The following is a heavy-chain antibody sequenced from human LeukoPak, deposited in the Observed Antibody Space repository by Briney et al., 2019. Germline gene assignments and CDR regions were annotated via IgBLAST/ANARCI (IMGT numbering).Heavy chain of an antibody. D-gene: IGHD6-19*01. CDR3: ARRPRRPVANASYSDY. Sequence: PSETLSLTCTVSGGSISSSSYYWVWIRQPPGKGLEWIGSIYYSGSTYYNPSLMSRVTISVDTSKSQFSLKLSSVTAAATAVYYCARRPRRPVANASYSDYGGQGTLV. CDR2: IYYSGST. CDR1: GGSISSSSYY. J-gene: IGHJ4*02. V-gene: IGHV4-39*01.